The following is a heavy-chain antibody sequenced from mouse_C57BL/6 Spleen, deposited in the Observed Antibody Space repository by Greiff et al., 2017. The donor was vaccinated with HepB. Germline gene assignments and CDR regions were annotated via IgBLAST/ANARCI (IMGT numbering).Heavy chain of an antibody. CDR3: ARNYYGSSSGWYFDV. D-gene: IGHD1-1*01. CDR1: GYTFTSYW. CDR2: IDPSDSYT. V-gene: IGHV1-69*01. Sequence: QVQLQQPGAELVMPGASVKLSCKASGYTFTSYWMHWVKQRPGQGLEWIGEIDPSDSYTNYNQKFKGKSTLTVDKSSSTADMQLSSLTSEDSAVCYCARNYYGSSSGWYFDVWGTGTTVTVSS. J-gene: IGHJ1*03.